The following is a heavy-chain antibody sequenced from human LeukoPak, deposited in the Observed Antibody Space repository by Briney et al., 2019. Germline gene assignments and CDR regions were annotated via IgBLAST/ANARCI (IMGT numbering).Heavy chain of an antibody. CDR1: RDSVTGESYY. CDR3: AVGYCSVGKCLHIDH. J-gene: IGHJ4*02. V-gene: IGHV4-61*01. Sequence: TSETLSLTCAVSRDSVTGESYYWSWIRQPPGKGVEWIGNIYHSGSANYNPSLKSRVTISVDTSNNQFSLTLTSATAADTAEYYCAVGYCSVGKCLHIDHWGPGTLVIVSS. CDR2: IYHSGSA. D-gene: IGHD2-15*01.